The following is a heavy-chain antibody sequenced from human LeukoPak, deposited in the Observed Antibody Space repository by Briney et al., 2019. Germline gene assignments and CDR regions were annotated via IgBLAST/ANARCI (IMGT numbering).Heavy chain of an antibody. V-gene: IGHV5-51*01. Sequence: GESLKISCKGSGDSFTSYWIGWVRQLPGKGLGWMGIIYPGDADTRYSPSFQGQVNISADKSISTAYLQWSSLKASDTAMYCCARRGYNWNDSIYYFDYWGQGTLVTVSS. J-gene: IGHJ4*02. CDR3: ARRGYNWNDSIYYFDY. D-gene: IGHD1-20*01. CDR1: GDSFTSYW. CDR2: IYPGDADT.